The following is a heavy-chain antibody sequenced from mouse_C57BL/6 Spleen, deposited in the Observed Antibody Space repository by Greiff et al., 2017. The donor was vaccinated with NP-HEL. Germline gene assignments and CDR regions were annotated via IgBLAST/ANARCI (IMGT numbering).Heavy chain of an antibody. D-gene: IGHD4-1*01. CDR2: INPNYGTT. J-gene: IGHJ2*01. Sequence: EVKLMESGPELVKPGASVKISCKASGYSFTDYNMNWVKQSNGKSLEWIGVINPNYGTTSYNQKFKGKATLTVDQSSSTAYMQLNSLTSEDSAVYYCARSRDWEYYFDYWGQGTTLTVSS. CDR1: GYSFTDYN. V-gene: IGHV1-39*01. CDR3: ARSRDWEYYFDY.